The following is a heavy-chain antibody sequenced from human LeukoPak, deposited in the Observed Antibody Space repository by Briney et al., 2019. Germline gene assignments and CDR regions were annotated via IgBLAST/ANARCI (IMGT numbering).Heavy chain of an antibody. Sequence: KTSETLSLTCTVSGGSISSSYYSWIRQPAGKGLEWIGRIYISGSTNYNPSLKSRVTMSVDTSKNQFSLKLSSVTAADTAVYYCERDHLDGHFDYWGQGTLVTVSS. D-gene: IGHD5-24*01. CDR2: IYISGST. CDR3: ERDHLDGHFDY. CDR1: GGSISSSY. J-gene: IGHJ4*02. V-gene: IGHV4-4*07.